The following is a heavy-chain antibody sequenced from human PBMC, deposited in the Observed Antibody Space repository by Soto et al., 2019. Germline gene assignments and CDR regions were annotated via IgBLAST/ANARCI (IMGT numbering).Heavy chain of an antibody. J-gene: IGHJ6*02. Sequence: QVQLVESGGGVVQPGRSLRLSWAASGFTFSSYGMHWVRQAPGKGLEWVAVIWYDGSNKYYADSVKGRFTISRDNSKNTLDLEMNRLKAEDTAVYYCERGTVTNYGQGANYYYYGMDVWGQGTTVTVSS. CDR1: GFTFSSYG. CDR2: IWYDGSNK. V-gene: IGHV3-33*01. CDR3: ERGTVTNYGQGANYYYYGMDV. D-gene: IGHD4-17*01.